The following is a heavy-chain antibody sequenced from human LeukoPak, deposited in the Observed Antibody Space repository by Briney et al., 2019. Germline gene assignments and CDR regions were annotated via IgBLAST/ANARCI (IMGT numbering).Heavy chain of an antibody. CDR1: GFTFSSYS. D-gene: IGHD6-13*01. V-gene: IGHV3-21*01. CDR2: IISSSSYI. Sequence: GGSLRLSCAASGFTFSSYSINWVRQAPEKGREWVSSIISSSSYIYYAESVKGRFTISRDNAKNSPYLQMNRLRAEDTAVYYCAREGVYSSSWSYYYYYMDVWGKGTTVTISS. J-gene: IGHJ6*03. CDR3: AREGVYSSSWSYYYYYMDV.